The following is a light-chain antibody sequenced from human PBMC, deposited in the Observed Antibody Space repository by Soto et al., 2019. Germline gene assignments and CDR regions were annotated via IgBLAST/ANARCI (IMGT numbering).Light chain of an antibody. V-gene: IGLV1-40*01. CDR3: QASDSSVSGPKV. CDR2: GNN. J-gene: IGLJ2*01. CDR1: SSNIGAGSE. Sequence: QSVLTQPPSVSGAPGQRVSISCTGSSSNIGAGSEVHWYQQVPGTAPKLLIYGNNNRPSGVPDRFSASKSGTSASLAITGLQPEDEADYYCQASDSSVSGPKVFGGGTKLTVL.